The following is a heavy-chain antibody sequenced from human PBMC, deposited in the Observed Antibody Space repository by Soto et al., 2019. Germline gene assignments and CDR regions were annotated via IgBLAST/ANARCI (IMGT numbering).Heavy chain of an antibody. Sequence: QVQLVESGGGVVQPGRSLRLSCAASGFTFSSYGMHWVRQAPGKGLEWVAIILYDGSNKYYADSVKGRFTISIDNSKNTLFLQMNSLRAEDTAVYYCAKDRRDWSGGDCYSRNYYYYGMDVWGRGTTVTVSS. D-gene: IGHD2-15*01. J-gene: IGHJ6*02. V-gene: IGHV3-30*18. CDR3: AKDRRDWSGGDCYSRNYYYYGMDV. CDR1: GFTFSSYG. CDR2: ILYDGSNK.